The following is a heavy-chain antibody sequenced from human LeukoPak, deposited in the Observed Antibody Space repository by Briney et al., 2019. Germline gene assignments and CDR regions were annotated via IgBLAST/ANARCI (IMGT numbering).Heavy chain of an antibody. CDR2: ISGSGGST. D-gene: IGHD3-3*01. V-gene: IGHV3-23*01. CDR1: GFTFSSYA. J-gene: IGHJ5*02. CDR3: AKDRGRQEGDFWSGYPSNWFDP. Sequence: GGSLRLSCAASGFTFSSYAMSWVRQAPGKGLEWVSAISGSGGSTYYADFVKGRFTISRDNSKNTLYLQMNSLRAEDTAVYYCAKDRGRQEGDFWSGYPSNWFDPWGQGTLVTVSS.